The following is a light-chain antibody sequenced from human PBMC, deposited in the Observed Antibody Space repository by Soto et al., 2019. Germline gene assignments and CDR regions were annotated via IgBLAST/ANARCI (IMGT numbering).Light chain of an antibody. CDR1: SVGDYTY. Sequence: QSALTQPASVSGSPGQSITISCTGTSVGDYTYVSWYQQHPGKAPKVMIYEVSNRPSGVSNRFSGSKSGNTASLTISGLQGEDEADYYCSSYTSSNTWVFGGGTKLTVL. V-gene: IGLV2-14*01. CDR3: SSYTSSNTWV. CDR2: EVS. J-gene: IGLJ3*02.